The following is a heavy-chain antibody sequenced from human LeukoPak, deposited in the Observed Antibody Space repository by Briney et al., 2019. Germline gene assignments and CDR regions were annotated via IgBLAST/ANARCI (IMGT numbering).Heavy chain of an antibody. Sequence: GGSLRLSCAPSGVTSNTFTMHCVRQTPGKGLEWGALISSESVYRHYPDSLKGRLIISKDNSKNTLYLQMNSLSPDYTGLYYCAKVRSYYVLRAPFDYWGQGTLVTVSS. CDR3: AKVRSYYVLRAPFDY. V-gene: IGHV3-30*04. CDR1: GVTSNTFT. J-gene: IGHJ4*02. D-gene: IGHD3-10*02. CDR2: ISSESVYR.